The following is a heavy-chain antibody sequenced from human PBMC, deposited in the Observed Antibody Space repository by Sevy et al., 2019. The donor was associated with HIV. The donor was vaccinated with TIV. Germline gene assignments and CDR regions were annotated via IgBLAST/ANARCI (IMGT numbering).Heavy chain of an antibody. D-gene: IGHD3-22*01. J-gene: IGHJ4*02. CDR1: GGSISSSSYY. CDR3: ARLDGIVVLPDY. CDR2: IYYSGST. Sequence: SETLSLTCTVSGGSISSSSYYWGWIRQPPGKGLEWIGSIYYSGSTYYNPSLKIRVTISVDTSKNQFSLKLSFVTAADTAVYYCARLDGIVVLPDYWGQGTLVTVSS. V-gene: IGHV4-39*01.